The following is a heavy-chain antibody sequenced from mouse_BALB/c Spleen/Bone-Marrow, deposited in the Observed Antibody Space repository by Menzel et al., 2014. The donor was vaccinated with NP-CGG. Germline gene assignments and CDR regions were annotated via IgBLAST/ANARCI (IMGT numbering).Heavy chain of an antibody. CDR1: GFDFSRYW. CDR3: ARLLTLRAMDY. J-gene: IGHJ4*01. V-gene: IGHV4-2*02. Sequence: DVMLVESGGGLVQPGGSLNLSCAASGFDFSRYWMSWARQAPGKGQEWIGEINPGSSTINYTPSLKDKFIISRDNAKNTLYLQMSKVRSEDTALYYCARLLTLRAMDYWGQGTSVTVSS. CDR2: INPGSSTI.